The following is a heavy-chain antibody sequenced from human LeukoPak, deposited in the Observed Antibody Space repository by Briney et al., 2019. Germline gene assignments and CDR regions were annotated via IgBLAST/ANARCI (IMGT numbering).Heavy chain of an antibody. CDR1: GGSISSYY. CDR2: IYYSGST. V-gene: IGHV4-59*05. Sequence: SETLSLTCTVSGGSISSYYWSWIRQPAGKGLEWIGSIYYSGSTYYNPSLRSRVTISVDTSKNQFSLKLSSVTAADTAVYYCARRYYYDSSGYYYVVYWYFDLWGRGTLVTVSS. CDR3: ARRYYYDSSGYYYVVYWYFDL. J-gene: IGHJ2*01. D-gene: IGHD3-22*01.